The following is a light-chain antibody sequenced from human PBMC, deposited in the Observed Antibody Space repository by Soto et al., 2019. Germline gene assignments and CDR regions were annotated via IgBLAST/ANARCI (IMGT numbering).Light chain of an antibody. CDR2: GAS. J-gene: IGKJ2*01. Sequence: ELALTQSPGTLSLSPGERATLSCRASQSVSSSYLAWYQQKPGQAPRLLIYGASNRATGIPDRFSGSGSGTDFTLTISRLEPEDFAVYFCQQYGRSPPFTFGQGTKVEIK. V-gene: IGKV3-20*01. CDR3: QQYGRSPPFT. CDR1: QSVSSSY.